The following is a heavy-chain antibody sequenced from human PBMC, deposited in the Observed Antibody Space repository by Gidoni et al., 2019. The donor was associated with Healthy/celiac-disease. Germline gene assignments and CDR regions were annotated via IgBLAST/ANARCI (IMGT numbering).Heavy chain of an antibody. CDR2: INPNSGGT. J-gene: IGHJ3*02. CDR1: GYTFTVYY. CDR3: ARGRGSYPGGDDAFDI. Sequence: QVQLVQSGAEVKKPGASVKVSCKASGYTFTVYYMHWVRQAPGQGLEWMGWINPNSGGTNYAQKFQGRVTMARDTSVSTAYMELSMLRSDDTAVYYCARGRGSYPGGDDAFDIWGQGTMVTVSS. V-gene: IGHV1-2*02. D-gene: IGHD1-26*01.